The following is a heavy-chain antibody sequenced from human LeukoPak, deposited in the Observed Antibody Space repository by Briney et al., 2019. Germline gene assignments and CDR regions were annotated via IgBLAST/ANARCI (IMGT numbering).Heavy chain of an antibody. CDR2: IKQDGSAK. V-gene: IGHV3-7*01. CDR3: AKDRCSNGVGCYYYYMDV. CDR1: GFSFRSYW. J-gene: IGHJ6*03. D-gene: IGHD2-8*01. Sequence: PGGSLRLSCAASGFSFRSYWMSWVRQAPGKGLEWVANIKQDGSAKNYVDSVKGRFSISRDSSKNILYLQMNSLRAEDTAVYYCAKDRCSNGVGCYYYYMDVWGKGTTVTISS.